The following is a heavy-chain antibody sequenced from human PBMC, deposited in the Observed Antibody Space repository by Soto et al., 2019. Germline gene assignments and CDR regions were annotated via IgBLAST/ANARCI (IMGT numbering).Heavy chain of an antibody. D-gene: IGHD4-17*01. V-gene: IGHV1-2*02. Sequence: GASVKVSCKASGYIFTDFYTHWVRQAPGQGLEWMGWIIPKSGGTEYAQKFQGRVTMTRDTSISTAYMELTRLTSDDTAVYYCARGTTVFDYWGQGNMVTVSS. CDR1: GYIFTDFY. J-gene: IGHJ4*02. CDR2: IIPKSGGT. CDR3: ARGTTVFDY.